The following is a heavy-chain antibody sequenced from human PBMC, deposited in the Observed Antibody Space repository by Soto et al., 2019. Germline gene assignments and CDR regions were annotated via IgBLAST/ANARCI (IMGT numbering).Heavy chain of an antibody. J-gene: IGHJ4*02. CDR1: GFSFSDFG. D-gene: IGHD6-19*01. CDR2: ISYDGSDQ. Sequence: QVQLVESGGGVVQPGRSLRLSCAASGFSFSDFGMNWVRQAPGKGLEWVAIISYDGSDQYYADSVKGRFTISRDNSRNTLFLQASSLRTDDTGVYLCVKERSPRSRWPRKGPFDSWGQGTVVNVSS. V-gene: IGHV3-30*18. CDR3: VKERSPRSRWPRKGPFDS.